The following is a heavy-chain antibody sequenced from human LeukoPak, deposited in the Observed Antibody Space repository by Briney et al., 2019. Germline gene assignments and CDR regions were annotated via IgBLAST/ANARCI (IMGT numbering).Heavy chain of an antibody. J-gene: IGHJ4*02. CDR1: GGSISSGGYY. CDR3: AREGRNGYSYGPRVDY. CDR2: IYHSGST. V-gene: IGHV4-30-2*01. D-gene: IGHD5-18*01. Sequence: SETLSLTCTVSGGSISSGGYYWSWIRQPPGKGLEWIGYIYHSGSTYYNPSPKSRVTISVDRSKNQFSLKLSSVTAADTAVYYCAREGRNGYSYGPRVDYWGQGTLVTVSS.